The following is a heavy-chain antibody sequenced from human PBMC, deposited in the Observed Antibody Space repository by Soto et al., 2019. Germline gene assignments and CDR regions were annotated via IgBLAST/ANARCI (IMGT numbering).Heavy chain of an antibody. Sequence: QVQLVESGGGVVQPGRSLRLSCAASGFIFSTYGMHWVRQAPGKGLEWVAMTWYDESHKYYADSVKGRFTISRDNSINTLYLQTNSLRAEDTAVYYCATEYNADGAFYIWGQGTMVTVSS. J-gene: IGHJ3*02. CDR1: GFIFSTYG. D-gene: IGHD1-1*01. CDR3: ATEYNADGAFYI. V-gene: IGHV3-33*01. CDR2: TWYDESHK.